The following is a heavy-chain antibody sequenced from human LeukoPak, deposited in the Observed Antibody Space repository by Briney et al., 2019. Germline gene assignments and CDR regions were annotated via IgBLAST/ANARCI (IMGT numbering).Heavy chain of an antibody. D-gene: IGHD3-22*01. Sequence: GGSLRLSCAASGFTFSSYSMNWVRQAPGKGLEWVSSISSSSSYIYYADSVKGRFTISRDNAKNSLYLQMNSLRAEDTAVYYCARDDSPYYDSSRNPFDYWGQGTLVTVSS. CDR1: GFTFSSYS. V-gene: IGHV3-21*01. CDR3: ARDDSPYYDSSRNPFDY. J-gene: IGHJ4*02. CDR2: ISSSSSYI.